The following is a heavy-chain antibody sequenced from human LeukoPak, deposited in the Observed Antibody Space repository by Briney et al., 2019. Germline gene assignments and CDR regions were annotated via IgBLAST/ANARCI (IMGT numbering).Heavy chain of an antibody. Sequence: GGSLRLSCAASGFTFSSYSMNWVRQAPGKGLEWVSYISSSSSTIYYADSVKGRFTISRDNAKNSLYLQMNSLRGEDTAVYYCARAGYDFWSGYSDYWGQGTLVTVSS. J-gene: IGHJ4*02. CDR3: ARAGYDFWSGYSDY. CDR1: GFTFSSYS. D-gene: IGHD3-3*01. CDR2: ISSSSSTI. V-gene: IGHV3-48*01.